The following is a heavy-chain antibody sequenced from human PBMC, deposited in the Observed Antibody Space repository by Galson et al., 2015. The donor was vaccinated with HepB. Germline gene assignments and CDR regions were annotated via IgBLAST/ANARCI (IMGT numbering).Heavy chain of an antibody. CDR1: GFTFSSYS. CDR2: ISSSSSYI. Sequence: SLRLSCAASGFTFSSYSMNWVRQAPGKGLEWVSSISSSSSYIYYADSVKGRFTISRDNAKNSLYLQMNSLRAEDTAVYYCARDPLFWDAVTRFYDYWGQGTLVTVSS. J-gene: IGHJ4*02. CDR3: ARDPLFWDAVTRFYDY. V-gene: IGHV3-21*01. D-gene: IGHD4-17*01.